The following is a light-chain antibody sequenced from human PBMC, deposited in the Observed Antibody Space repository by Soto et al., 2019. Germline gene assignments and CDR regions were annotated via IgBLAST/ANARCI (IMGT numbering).Light chain of an antibody. CDR1: QSVSSSY. CDR3: QEDGSSPTWT. J-gene: IGKJ1*01. CDR2: GAS. V-gene: IGKV3-20*01. Sequence: EIVLTQSPGTLSLSPGERATLSCRASQSVSSSYLAWYQQKPGQAPRLLIYGASSRATGSPDRFSGSGSGTDFTLTISRLEPEDFAVYYCQEDGSSPTWTFGQGTKVEIK.